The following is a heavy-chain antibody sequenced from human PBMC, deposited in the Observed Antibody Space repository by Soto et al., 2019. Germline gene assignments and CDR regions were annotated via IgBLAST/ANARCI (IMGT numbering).Heavy chain of an antibody. Sequence: QVQLVQSGAEVKKPGSSVKVSCKASGGTFSSYSITWVRQAPGQGLEWMGGIIPIFGTANYAQKFQGRVTITADECTSTGYMEMSSLRSEDTAVYYCTRGVYGGYEYWGQGTLVTVSS. CDR2: IIPIFGTA. V-gene: IGHV1-69*12. CDR3: TRGVYGGYEY. J-gene: IGHJ4*02. D-gene: IGHD5-12*01. CDR1: GGTFSSYS.